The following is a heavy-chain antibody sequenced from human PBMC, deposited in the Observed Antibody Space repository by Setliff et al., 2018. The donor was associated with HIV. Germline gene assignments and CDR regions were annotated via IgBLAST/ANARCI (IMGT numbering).Heavy chain of an antibody. CDR2: ISYDGSNK. V-gene: IGHV3-30*04. CDR1: GFTFSSYA. Sequence: PGGSLRLSCAASGFTFSSYAMHWVRQAPGKGLEWVAVISYDGSNKYYADSVKGRFTISRDNSKNTLYLQMNSLRAEDTAVYYCARAARLPDAFDLWGQGTVVTVSS. J-gene: IGHJ3*01. CDR3: ARAARLPDAFDL. D-gene: IGHD2-15*01.